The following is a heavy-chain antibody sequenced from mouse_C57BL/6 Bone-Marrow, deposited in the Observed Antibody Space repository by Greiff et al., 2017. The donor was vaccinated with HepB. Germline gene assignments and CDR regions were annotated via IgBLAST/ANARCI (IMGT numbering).Heavy chain of an antibody. V-gene: IGHV1-81*01. D-gene: IGHD1-1*01. J-gene: IGHJ4*01. CDR1: GYTFTSYG. Sequence: VQLQQSGAELARPGASVKLSCKASGYTFTSYGISWVKQRTGQGLEWIGELYPRSGNTYYNEKFKGKATLTADKSSSTAYMELRSLTSEDSAVYFSARDPYFYGSSYGGAMDYWGQGTSVTVSS. CDR2: LYPRSGNT. CDR3: ARDPYFYGSSYGGAMDY.